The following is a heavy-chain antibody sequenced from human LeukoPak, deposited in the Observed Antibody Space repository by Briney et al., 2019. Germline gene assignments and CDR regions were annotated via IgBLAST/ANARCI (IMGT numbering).Heavy chain of an antibody. CDR1: GFTFSDYY. J-gene: IGHJ4*02. V-gene: IGHV3-11*06. CDR2: ISSSSSYT. D-gene: IGHD3-16*02. Sequence: SVGSLRLSCAASGFTFSDYYMSWIRQAPGKGLEWVSYISSSSSYTNYADSVKGRFTISRDNAKNSLYLQMNSLRAEDTAVYYCARGGSITYYDYVWGSYRHVGYFDYWGQGTLVTVSS. CDR3: ARGGSITYYDYVWGSYRHVGYFDY.